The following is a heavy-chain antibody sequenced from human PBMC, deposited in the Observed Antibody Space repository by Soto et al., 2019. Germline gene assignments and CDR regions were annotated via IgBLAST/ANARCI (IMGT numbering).Heavy chain of an antibody. V-gene: IGHV4-59*01. D-gene: IGHD3-10*01. J-gene: IGHJ4*02. CDR1: GGSISSYC. CDR3: ARGLYGSGSYIFDY. Sequence: PSETLSLTCTVSGGSISSYCWSWIRQPPGKGLEWIGYFCYSGGTSYNPSLNSRVTISVDTSKNQFSLKLSSVIAADTAVYYCARGLYGSGSYIFDYWGQGTLVTVSS. CDR2: FCYSGGT.